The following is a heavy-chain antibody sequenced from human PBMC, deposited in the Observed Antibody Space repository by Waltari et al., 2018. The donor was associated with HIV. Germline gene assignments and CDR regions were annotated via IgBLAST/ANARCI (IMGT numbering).Heavy chain of an antibody. J-gene: IGHJ4*02. CDR1: GYTFTDYS. CDR3: ARDLIFYYDTSDYYPFDY. D-gene: IGHD3-22*01. Sequence: QVQLVQAGAEVKKPGASVKVSCKASGYTFTDYSMPWVRQAPGQGLEWLGWINPNSGNTIYAQNFQGRVSMTRDTSIRTAYMELSRLRSDDTAVYYCARDLIFYYDTSDYYPFDYWGQGTLVTVSS. V-gene: IGHV1-2*02. CDR2: INPNSGNT.